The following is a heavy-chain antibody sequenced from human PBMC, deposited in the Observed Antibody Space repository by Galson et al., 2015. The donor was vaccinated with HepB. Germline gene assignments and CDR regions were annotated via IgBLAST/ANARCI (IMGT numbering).Heavy chain of an antibody. D-gene: IGHD3-9*01. V-gene: IGHV3-66*01. CDR1: GFTVSSNH. J-gene: IGHJ3*02. Sequence: SLRLSCAASGFTVSSNHMSWVRQAPGKGLEWVSVIYSGGSTYYADSVKGRFTISRDNSKNTLYLQMNSLRAEDTAVYYCARDATSDNAFDIWGQGTMVTVSS. CDR3: ARDATSDNAFDI. CDR2: IYSGGST.